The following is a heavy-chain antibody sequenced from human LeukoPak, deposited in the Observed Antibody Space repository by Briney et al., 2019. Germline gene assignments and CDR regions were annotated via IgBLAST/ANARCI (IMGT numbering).Heavy chain of an antibody. V-gene: IGHV3-20*04. Sequence: GGSLRLSCAASGFTFDDYGMSWVRQAPRKGLEWVSGINWNGGSTGYADSVKGRFTISRDNAKNSLYLQMNSLRAEDTALYYCARDRGKYYDSSGPFDYWGQGTLVTVSS. CDR1: GFTFDDYG. J-gene: IGHJ4*02. D-gene: IGHD3-22*01. CDR3: ARDRGKYYDSSGPFDY. CDR2: INWNGGST.